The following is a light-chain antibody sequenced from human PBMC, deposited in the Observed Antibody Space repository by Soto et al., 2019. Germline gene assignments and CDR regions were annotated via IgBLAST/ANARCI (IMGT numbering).Light chain of an antibody. CDR1: QDISNY. CDR3: QQCDSLPLT. V-gene: IGKV1-33*01. J-gene: IGKJ4*01. CDR2: GAS. Sequence: DIQMTQSPSSLSASVGDRVTITCQASQDISNYLNWHQQNVGKAPKLLIYGASNLETGVPLRFSGSGSGTEFNFTISSLQPEDIAVYFCQQCDSLPLTFGGGTKVEIK.